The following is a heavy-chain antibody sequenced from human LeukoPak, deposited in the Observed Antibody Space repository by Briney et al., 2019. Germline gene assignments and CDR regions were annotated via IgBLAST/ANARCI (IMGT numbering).Heavy chain of an antibody. V-gene: IGHV1-18*01. Sequence: ASVKVSCKASGYTFTSYGLSWVRQAPGQGLEWMGWISDSNNKTNYAQNLQGRVTMTTDTSTSTACMELRSLRSDDTAVYYCARVRGGYCTNGVCYTKAFDIWGQGTMVTVSS. CDR2: ISDSNNKT. CDR1: GYTFTSYG. D-gene: IGHD2-8*01. CDR3: ARVRGGYCTNGVCYTKAFDI. J-gene: IGHJ3*02.